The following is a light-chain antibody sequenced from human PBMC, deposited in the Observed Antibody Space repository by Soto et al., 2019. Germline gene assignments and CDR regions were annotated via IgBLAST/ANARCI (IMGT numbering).Light chain of an antibody. CDR2: EGS. Sequence: QSALTQPASVSGSPGQSITISCTGTSSDGGNYDLVSWYQQRPGKAPKLMIYEGSKRPSGVSHRFSGSKAGNTAFLTISGLQAEDEADYYCSSYSTSATLVFGGGTKVTVL. V-gene: IGLV2-23*01. CDR3: SSYSTSATLV. J-gene: IGLJ3*02. CDR1: SSDGGNYDL.